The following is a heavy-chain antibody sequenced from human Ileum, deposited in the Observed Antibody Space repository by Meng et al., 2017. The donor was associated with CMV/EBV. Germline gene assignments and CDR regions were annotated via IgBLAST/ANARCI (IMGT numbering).Heavy chain of an antibody. V-gene: IGHV4-61*01. CDR3: ASSLSGVANLIDY. D-gene: IGHD3-3*01. Sequence: GGSVSSGSYSWSWIRQPPGKGLEWIGYIYYSGSTNYNPSLKSRVTISVDTSKNQFSLKLSSVTAADTAVYYCASSLSGVANLIDYWGQGTLVTVSS. CDR2: IYYSGST. CDR1: GGSVSSGSYS. J-gene: IGHJ4*02.